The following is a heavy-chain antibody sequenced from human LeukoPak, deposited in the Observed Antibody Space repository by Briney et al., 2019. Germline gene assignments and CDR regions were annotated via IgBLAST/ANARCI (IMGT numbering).Heavy chain of an antibody. Sequence: SQTLSLTCAISGDSVSSNSAAWNWIRQSPSRGLEWLGRTYYRSKWYNDYAVSVKSRITINPDTSKNQFSLQLNSVTPEDTAVYYCAREGKSGYDLMKPLDYWGQGTLVTVSS. CDR3: AREGKSGYDLMKPLDY. CDR2: TYYRSKWYN. D-gene: IGHD5-12*01. V-gene: IGHV6-1*01. CDR1: GDSVSSNSAA. J-gene: IGHJ4*02.